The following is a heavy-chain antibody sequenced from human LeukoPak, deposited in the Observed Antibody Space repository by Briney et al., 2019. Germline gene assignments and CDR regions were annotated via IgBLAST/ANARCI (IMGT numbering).Heavy chain of an antibody. J-gene: IGHJ4*02. V-gene: IGHV4-59*01. D-gene: IGHD6-13*01. CDR1: GGSISSYY. CDR3: ARRGIAAAGFDY. Sequence: SETLSLTCTVSGGSISSYYWSWIRQPPGKGLEWIGYIYYSGSTNYNPSLKSRVTISVDTSKNQFSLKLSSVTAADTAVYYCARRGIAAAGFDYWGQGTLVTVSS. CDR2: IYYSGST.